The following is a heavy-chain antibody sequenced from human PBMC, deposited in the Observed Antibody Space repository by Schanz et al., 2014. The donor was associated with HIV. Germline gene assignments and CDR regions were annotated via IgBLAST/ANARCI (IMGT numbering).Heavy chain of an antibody. Sequence: EVQVVESGGGLVQPGRSLRLSCVASGFTFDGYAMHWVRQAPGKGLEWVSGISWNRKNIGYGDSVKGRFTISRDNAKNSLYLQMNSLGVEDTALYYCAKGIMGATEYYYGMDVWGQGTTVTV. D-gene: IGHD1-26*01. J-gene: IGHJ6*02. CDR3: AKGIMGATEYYYGMDV. CDR2: ISWNRKNI. V-gene: IGHV3-9*01. CDR1: GFTFDGYA.